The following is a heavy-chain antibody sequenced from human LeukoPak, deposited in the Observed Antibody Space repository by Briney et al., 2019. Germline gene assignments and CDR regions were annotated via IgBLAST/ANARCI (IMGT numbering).Heavy chain of an antibody. J-gene: IGHJ6*02. CDR3: ARWGVPAAIREGTYYYYYGMDV. D-gene: IGHD2-2*02. V-gene: IGHV3-33*01. Sequence: GRSLRLSCAASGLTFSSYGMHWVRQDPGKGLEWVAVIWYDGSNKYYADSVKGRFTISRDNSKNTLYLQMNSLRAEDTAVYYCARWGVPAAIREGTYYYYYGMDVWGQGTTVTVSS. CDR1: GLTFSSYG. CDR2: IWYDGSNK.